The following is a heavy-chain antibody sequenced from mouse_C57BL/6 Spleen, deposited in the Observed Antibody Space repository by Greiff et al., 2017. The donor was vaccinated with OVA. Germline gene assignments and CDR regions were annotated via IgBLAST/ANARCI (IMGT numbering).Heavy chain of an antibody. CDR3: ARNPYYYGSSHWYFDV. V-gene: IGHV2-9-1*01. CDR2: IWTGGGT. Sequence: VKVVESGPGLVAPSPSLSITCTVSGFSLTSYAISWVRQPPGKGLEWLGVIWTGGGTNYNSALKSRLSISKDNSKSQVFLKRNSLQTDDTARYYCARNPYYYGSSHWYFDVWGTGTTVTVSS. D-gene: IGHD1-1*01. J-gene: IGHJ1*03. CDR1: GFSLTSYA.